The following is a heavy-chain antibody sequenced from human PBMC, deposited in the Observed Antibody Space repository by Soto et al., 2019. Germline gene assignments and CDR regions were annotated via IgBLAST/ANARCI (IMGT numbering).Heavy chain of an antibody. V-gene: IGHV4-61*01. Sequence: PSETLSLTCSVSGGSVNSFYYWSWIRQPPGKGLEWLGYIYHTGSTNYQPSLKSRVTISLDTSKNQFSLNLNSVTAADTAVYYCVRWGVAMDVWGQGTTVTVSS. D-gene: IGHD3-16*01. CDR3: VRWGVAMDV. CDR1: GGSVNSFYY. CDR2: IYHTGST. J-gene: IGHJ6*02.